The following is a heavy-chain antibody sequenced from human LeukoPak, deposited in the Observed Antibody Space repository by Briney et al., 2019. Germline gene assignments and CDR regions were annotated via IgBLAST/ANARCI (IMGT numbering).Heavy chain of an antibody. CDR1: GYTFITYH. V-gene: IGHV1-46*01. CDR3: ARSRLLLYY. Sequence: ASVKVSCKASGYTFITYHMHWVRQAPGQGLEWMGIISPSGGSTTYAQKFQGRVTMTGDTSTSTVYMELSSLRSEDTAVYYCARSRLLLYYWGQGTLVTVSS. CDR2: ISPSGGST. J-gene: IGHJ4*02. D-gene: IGHD2-21*02.